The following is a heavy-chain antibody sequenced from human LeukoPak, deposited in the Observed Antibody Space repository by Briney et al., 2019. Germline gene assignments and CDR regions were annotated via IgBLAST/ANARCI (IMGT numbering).Heavy chain of an antibody. CDR2: IWYDGSNK. CDR3: AKDCGGDCQGADAFDI. CDR1: GFTFSSCG. Sequence: GGSLRLSCAASGFTFSSCGMHWVRQAPGKGLEWVAVIWYDGSNKYYADSVKGRFTISRDNSKNTLYLQMNSLRAEDTAVYYCAKDCGGDCQGADAFDIWGQGTMVTVSS. V-gene: IGHV3-33*06. J-gene: IGHJ3*02. D-gene: IGHD2-21*02.